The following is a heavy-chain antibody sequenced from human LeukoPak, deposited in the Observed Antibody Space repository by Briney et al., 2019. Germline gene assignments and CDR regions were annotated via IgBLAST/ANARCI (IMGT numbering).Heavy chain of an antibody. CDR3: ARVEYYYDSSGHFDY. J-gene: IGHJ4*02. CDR1: GYTFTGYY. V-gene: IGHV1-2*02. CDR2: INPNSGGT. D-gene: IGHD3-22*01. Sequence: ASVTVSCKASGYTFTGYYMHWVRQAPGQGLEWMGWINPNSGGTNYAQKFQGRVTMTRDTSISTAYMELSRLRSDDTAVYYCARVEYYYDSSGHFDYWGQGTLVTVSS.